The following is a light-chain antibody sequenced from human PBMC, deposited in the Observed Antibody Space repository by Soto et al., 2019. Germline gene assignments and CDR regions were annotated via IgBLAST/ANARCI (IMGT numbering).Light chain of an antibody. CDR1: QSLVHSNGGTF. Sequence: DAVMTQSPLSLPVTLGQPASISCRSSQSLVHSNGGTFLNWFQQRPGQSPRRLIYKVSNRVSGVPDRVSGSGSGTDFTLKISRVEAEDVGVYYCMQASLWPYTFGQGTKLEIK. J-gene: IGKJ2*01. V-gene: IGKV2-30*02. CDR2: KVS. CDR3: MQASLWPYT.